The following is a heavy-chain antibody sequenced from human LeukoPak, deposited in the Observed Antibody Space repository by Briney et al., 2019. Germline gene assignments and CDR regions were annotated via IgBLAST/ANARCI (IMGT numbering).Heavy chain of an antibody. J-gene: IGHJ4*02. CDR2: IYYSGNT. Sequence: SETLSLTCTVSGGSISSGDFYWSWIRQPPGKGLEYIVYIYYSGNTYYNPSLKSRVTMSVDTSKNQFSLKLSSVTAADTAVYYCARDSIAAGGNLDYWGQGTLVTVSS. V-gene: IGHV4-30-4*01. CDR3: ARDSIAAGGNLDY. CDR1: GGSISSGDFY. D-gene: IGHD6-13*01.